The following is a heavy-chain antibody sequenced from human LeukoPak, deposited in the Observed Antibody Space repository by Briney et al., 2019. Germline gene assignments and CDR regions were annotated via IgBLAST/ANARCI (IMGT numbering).Heavy chain of an antibody. J-gene: IGHJ4*02. Sequence: SETPSLTCTVSGGSIISYYWSWIRQPPGKGLEWIGEIYYSGSTDYNPSLKSRVTISVDTSKNQFSLKLSSVTAADTAVYYCARHDVGWYFDSWGQGTLVTVSS. CDR2: IYYSGST. CDR1: GGSIISYY. V-gene: IGHV4-59*08. CDR3: ARHDVGWYFDS.